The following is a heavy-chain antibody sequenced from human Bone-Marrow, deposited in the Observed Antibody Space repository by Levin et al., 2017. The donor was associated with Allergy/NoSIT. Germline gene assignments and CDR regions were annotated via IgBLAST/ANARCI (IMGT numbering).Heavy chain of an antibody. D-gene: IGHD5-18*01. J-gene: IGHJ4*02. V-gene: IGHV4-34*01. CDR1: GGSFSGYY. CDR3: ARVLTAIRIIDY. Sequence: GSLRLSCAVYGGSFSGYYWSWIRQPPGKGLEWIGEINHSGSTNYNPSLKSRVTISVDTSKNQFSLKLSSVTAADTAVYYCARVLTAIRIIDYWGQGTLVTVSS. CDR2: INHSGST.